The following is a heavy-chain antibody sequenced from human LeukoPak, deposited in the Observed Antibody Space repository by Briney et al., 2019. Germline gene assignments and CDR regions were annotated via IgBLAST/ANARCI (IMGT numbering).Heavy chain of an antibody. CDR2: ISYDGSNK. V-gene: IGHV3-30*18. Sequence: GRSLRLSCAASGFTFSSYGMHWVRQAPGKGLGWVAVISYDGSNKYYADSVKGRFTISRDNSKNTLYLQMNSLRAEDTAVYYCAKGDYYDSSGFYSQDPFGYWGQGTLVTVSS. CDR3: AKGDYYDSSGFYSQDPFGY. D-gene: IGHD3-22*01. CDR1: GFTFSSYG. J-gene: IGHJ4*02.